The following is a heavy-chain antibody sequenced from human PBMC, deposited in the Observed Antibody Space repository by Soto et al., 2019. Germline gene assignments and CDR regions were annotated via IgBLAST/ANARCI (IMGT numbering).Heavy chain of an antibody. CDR2: ISGSGGST. J-gene: IGHJ6*02. V-gene: IGHV3-23*01. Sequence: GGSLRRSCAASGFTFSSYAMSWVRQAPGKGLEWVSAISGSGGSTYYADSVKGRFTISRDNSKNTLYLQMNSLRAEDTAVYYCAQDQGRGLIPLERRLYGMDVWGQGTTVTV. CDR1: GFTFSSYA. D-gene: IGHD1-1*01. CDR3: AQDQGRGLIPLERRLYGMDV.